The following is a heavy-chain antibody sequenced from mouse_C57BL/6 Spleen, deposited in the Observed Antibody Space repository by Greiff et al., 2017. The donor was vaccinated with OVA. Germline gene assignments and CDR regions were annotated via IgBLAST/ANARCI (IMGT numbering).Heavy chain of an antibody. J-gene: IGHJ4*01. CDR3: ARRGVVAHYAMDY. CDR1: GFTFSDYY. Sequence: EVQRVESGGGLVQPGGSLKLSCAASGFTFSDYYMYWVRQTPEKRLEWVAYISNGGGSTYYPDTVKGRFTISRDNAKNTLYLQMSRLKSEDTAMYYCARRGVVAHYAMDYWGQGTSVTVSS. D-gene: IGHD1-1*01. CDR2: ISNGGGST. V-gene: IGHV5-12*01.